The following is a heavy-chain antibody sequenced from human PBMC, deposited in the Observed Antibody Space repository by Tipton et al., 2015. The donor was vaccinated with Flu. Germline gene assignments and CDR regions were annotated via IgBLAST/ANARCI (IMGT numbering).Heavy chain of an antibody. Sequence: QMQLVQSGPEVKMPGASVKVSCKASGYTLTSHDINWVRQAPGQGLEWMGWINTSNGNTKYAQKFQGRVTMTTDTSTSTTYMQLRSLRSDDTAVYFCARGPCNFWSEMDVWGHGTTVTVS. CDR2: INTSNGNT. D-gene: IGHD3-3*01. V-gene: IGHV1-18*01. CDR3: ARGPCNFWSEMDV. CDR1: GYTLTSHD. J-gene: IGHJ6*02.